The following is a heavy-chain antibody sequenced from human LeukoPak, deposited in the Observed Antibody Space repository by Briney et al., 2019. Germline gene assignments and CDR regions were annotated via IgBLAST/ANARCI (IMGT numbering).Heavy chain of an antibody. CDR1: GITLSNYG. CDR2: ISGSGGRT. V-gene: IGHV3-23*01. J-gene: IGHJ4*02. D-gene: IGHD3-22*01. CDR3: AKRGVVIRVILVGFHKEANYFDS. Sequence: GGSLRLSCAVAGITLSNYGMSWVRQAPGKGLEWVAGISGSGGRTDYADSVKGRFTVSRDNPKNTLYLQMNSLRAEDTAVYFCAKRGVVIRVILVGFHKEANYFDSWGQGALVTVSS.